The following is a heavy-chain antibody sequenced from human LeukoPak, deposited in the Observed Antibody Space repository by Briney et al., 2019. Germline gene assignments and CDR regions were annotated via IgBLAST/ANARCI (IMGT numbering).Heavy chain of an antibody. CDR2: IGNTGA. D-gene: IGHD5-18*01. Sequence: GGSLRLSCATSGFPFETNAMSWVRQAPGKGLEWVATIGNTGAFYADSVTGRFTISRDNSKNTVNLQMNRLRVEDTAIYYCAKDWIQFNRVFDCFDSWGQGTLVTVSS. CDR3: AKDWIQFNRVFDCFDS. CDR1: GFPFETNA. V-gene: IGHV3-23*01. J-gene: IGHJ4*02.